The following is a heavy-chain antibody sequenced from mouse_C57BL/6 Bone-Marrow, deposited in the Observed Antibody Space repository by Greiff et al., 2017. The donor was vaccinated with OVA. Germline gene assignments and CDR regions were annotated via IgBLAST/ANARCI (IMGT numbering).Heavy chain of an antibody. D-gene: IGHD1-2*01. CDR2: INPGSGGT. CDR1: GYAFTNYL. Sequence: QVQLKESGAELVRPGTSVKLSCKASGYAFTNYLIEWVKQRPGQGLEWIGVINPGSGGTNYNEKFKGKATLTADKSSSTAYMQLSSLTSEDSAVYFCAREGITTAYYYAMDYWGQGTSVTVSS. V-gene: IGHV1-54*01. CDR3: AREGITTAYYYAMDY. J-gene: IGHJ4*01.